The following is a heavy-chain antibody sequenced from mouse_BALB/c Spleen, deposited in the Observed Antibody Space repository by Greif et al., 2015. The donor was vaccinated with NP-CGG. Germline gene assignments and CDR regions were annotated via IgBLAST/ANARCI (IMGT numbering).Heavy chain of an antibody. D-gene: IGHD1-1*01. Sequence: QVQLQQSGSVLVRPGASVKLSCKASGYTFTSSWMHWAKQRPGQGLEWIGEIHPNSGNTNYNEKFKGKATLTVDTSSSTAYVDLSSLTSEDSAVYYCARSTLYGSILDYWGQGTTLTVSS. V-gene: IGHV1S130*01. CDR3: ARSTLYGSILDY. CDR2: IHPNSGNT. CDR1: GYTFTSSW. J-gene: IGHJ2*01.